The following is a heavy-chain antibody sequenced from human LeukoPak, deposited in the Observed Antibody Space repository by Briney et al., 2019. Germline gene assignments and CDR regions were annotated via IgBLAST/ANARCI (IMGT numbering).Heavy chain of an antibody. Sequence: SEGLSLTRTVPVGSISRYYWSWVRQPPGKGLEWGGHIYYSGSTNYNTSLKSRVNISVDTSKNQFSLKLSSVTSADTAVYYCARERYGFGERYNYYCCMDVWGQGTLVTVSS. CDR1: VGSISRYY. D-gene: IGHD3-10*01. V-gene: IGHV4-59*01. J-gene: IGHJ6*02. CDR2: IYYSGST. CDR3: ARERYGFGERYNYYCCMDV.